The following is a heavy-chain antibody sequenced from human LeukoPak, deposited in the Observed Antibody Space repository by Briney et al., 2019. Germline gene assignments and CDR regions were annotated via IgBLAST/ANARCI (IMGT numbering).Heavy chain of an antibody. CDR1: GFTFSDYW. CDR2: INQDVSER. D-gene: IGHD5-18*01. Sequence: GGSLRLSCEASGFTFSDYWMSWVRQAPGKGLEWVANINQDVSERNYVDSVKGRFTISRDNAKNSLYLQMNSLRAEDTAVYYCARDRGYSTFDFWGQGTMVTVSS. CDR3: ARDRGYSTFDF. V-gene: IGHV3-7*05. J-gene: IGHJ3*01.